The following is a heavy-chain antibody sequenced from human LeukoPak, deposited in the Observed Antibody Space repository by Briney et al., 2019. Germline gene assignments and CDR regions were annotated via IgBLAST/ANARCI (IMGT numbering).Heavy chain of an antibody. J-gene: IGHJ4*02. CDR3: ARVASRITIFGVVNV. D-gene: IGHD3-3*01. CDR1: GFTFDDYA. Sequence: GGSLRLSCAASGFTFDDYAMHWVRQAPGKGLEWVAVISYDGSNKYYADSVKGRFTISRDNSKNTLYLQMNSLRAEDTAVYYCARVASRITIFGVVNVWGQGTLVTVSS. CDR2: ISYDGSNK. V-gene: IGHV3-30-3*01.